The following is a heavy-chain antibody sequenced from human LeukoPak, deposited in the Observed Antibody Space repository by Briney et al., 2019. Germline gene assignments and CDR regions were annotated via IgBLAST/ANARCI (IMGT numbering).Heavy chain of an antibody. CDR2: ISSSSSYI. CDR3: ARLVPSSSWAPFDY. CDR1: GFTFSSYS. Sequence: GGSLRLSCAASGFTFSSYSMKWVREAPGEGLECVSSISSSSSYIYYADSVKGQFTISRDNATNSLYLQMNSLRADDTAASDCARLVPSSSWAPFDYWGQGTLVTVSS. J-gene: IGHJ4*02. D-gene: IGHD6-13*01. V-gene: IGHV3-21*01.